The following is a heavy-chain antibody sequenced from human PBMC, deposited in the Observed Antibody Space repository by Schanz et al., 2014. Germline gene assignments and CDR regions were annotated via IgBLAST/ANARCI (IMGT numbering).Heavy chain of an antibody. D-gene: IGHD2-15*01. V-gene: IGHV1-18*01. J-gene: IGHJ5*02. Sequence: QVQLVQSGAEVKKPGASVKVSCKASGYAFTTYGISWVRQAPGQGPEFMGWISTFRNEDTNSAQRFQGRLTMTTDTSTSTAYMELRSLRSEDTAVYYCARGRGCTGGSCYSWFDLWGQGTLVTVAS. CDR2: ISTFRNEDT. CDR3: ARGRGCTGGSCYSWFDL. CDR1: GYAFTTYG.